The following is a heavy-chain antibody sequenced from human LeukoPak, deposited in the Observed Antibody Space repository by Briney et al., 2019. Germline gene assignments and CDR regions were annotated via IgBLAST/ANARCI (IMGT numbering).Heavy chain of an antibody. D-gene: IGHD3-10*01. CDR1: GFTFSNYN. CDR2: IRNTGTPI. V-gene: IGHV3-48*04. CDR3: AREGTFGGDDFDV. Sequence: GGSLRLSCAASGFTFSNYNMNWVRQAPGKGLEWVSYIRNTGTPIYYADSVKGRFTISRDNAKSSLFLQMNSLRAEDAAVYYCAREGTFGGDDFDVWGQGTMVSVS. J-gene: IGHJ3*01.